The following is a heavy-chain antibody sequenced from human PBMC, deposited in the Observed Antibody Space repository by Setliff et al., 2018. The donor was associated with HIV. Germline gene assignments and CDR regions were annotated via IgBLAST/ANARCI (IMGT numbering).Heavy chain of an antibody. J-gene: IGHJ4*02. V-gene: IGHV4-39*01. D-gene: IGHD3-3*01. CDR3: ARQIIDDFWSAYNY. Sequence: SETLSLTCTVSGGSIRSTSHYWGWIRQPPGKGLEWIGSIYYSGNTYYNPSLKSRVTISVDASKNQFSLKLSSVTAADTAVYYCARQIIDDFWSAYNYWGQGTLVTVSS. CDR2: IYYSGNT. CDR1: GGSIRSTSHY.